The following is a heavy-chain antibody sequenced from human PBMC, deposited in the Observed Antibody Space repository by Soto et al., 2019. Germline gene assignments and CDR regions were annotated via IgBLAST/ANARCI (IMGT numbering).Heavy chain of an antibody. Sequence: PGGSLRLSCAASGFSFSSYGMHWVRQAPGKGLEWVAVISYDGSKKYYADSVKGRFTISRDDSKDTLYLQMNSLRAEDTAVYYCARGAYTSTWKIYGMDVWGQGTTVTVSS. D-gene: IGHD6-13*01. CDR1: GFSFSSYG. CDR3: ARGAYTSTWKIYGMDV. J-gene: IGHJ6*02. V-gene: IGHV3-30*03. CDR2: ISYDGSKK.